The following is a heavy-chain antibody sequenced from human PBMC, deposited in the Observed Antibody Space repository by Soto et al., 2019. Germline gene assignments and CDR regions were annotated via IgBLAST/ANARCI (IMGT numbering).Heavy chain of an antibody. D-gene: IGHD1-20*01. J-gene: IGHJ4*02. Sequence: QVQLVQSGAEVKKPGASVKVSCKASGYTFTSYAIHWVRQAPGQRLEWMGWVHAGNGNTKYSQKLQGRVIITRDTSASTAYMELSSLRSEDTAVYYCARDLGYNWNVIDYWGQGTLVTVSS. CDR2: VHAGNGNT. V-gene: IGHV1-3*01. CDR3: ARDLGYNWNVIDY. CDR1: GYTFTSYA.